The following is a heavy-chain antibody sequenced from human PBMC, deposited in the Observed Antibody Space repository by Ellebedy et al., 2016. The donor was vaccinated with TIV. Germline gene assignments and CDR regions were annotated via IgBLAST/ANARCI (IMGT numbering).Heavy chain of an antibody. CDR3: GRGTVGVTLIDY. V-gene: IGHV3-43*01. D-gene: IGHD1-26*01. Sequence: YHALDSVKGRFTISRDNSKNSLYLQMNSLTTEDTALYYCGRGTVGVTLIDYWGQGTLVTVSS. J-gene: IGHJ4*02.